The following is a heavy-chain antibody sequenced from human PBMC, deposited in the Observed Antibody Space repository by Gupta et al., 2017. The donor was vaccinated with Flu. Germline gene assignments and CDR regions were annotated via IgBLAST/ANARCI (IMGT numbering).Heavy chain of an antibody. D-gene: IGHD3-10*01. V-gene: IGHV4-61*02. Sequence: QVQLQESGPGLVKPSQTLSLTCTVSGGSISSGSYYWSWIRQPAGKGLEWIGRIYTSGRTNYNPSLKSRVTISVDTSKNQFSLKLSSVTAADTAVYYCARAVAYYYGSGSYYNHFDLWGRGTLVTVSS. CDR1: GGSISSGSYY. CDR3: ARAVAYYYGSGSYYNHFDL. CDR2: IYTSGRT. J-gene: IGHJ2*01.